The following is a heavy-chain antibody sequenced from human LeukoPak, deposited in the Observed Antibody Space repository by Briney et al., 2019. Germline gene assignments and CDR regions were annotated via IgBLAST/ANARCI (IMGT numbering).Heavy chain of an antibody. J-gene: IGHJ4*02. D-gene: IGHD4-17*01. CDR2: ISWNSGII. V-gene: IGHV3-9*01. CDR1: GFTFDDYA. CDR3: AKAKSLTGTFDS. Sequence: GGSLRLSCVASGFTFDDYAMHWVRQTPGKGLDWVSGISWNSGIIVYADSVKGRFTISRDNAKNSLSLQMNSLRAEDTALYYCAKAKSLTGTFDSWGQGTLVTVSS.